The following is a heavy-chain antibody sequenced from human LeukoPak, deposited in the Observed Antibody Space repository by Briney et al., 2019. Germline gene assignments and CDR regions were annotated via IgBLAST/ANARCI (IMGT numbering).Heavy chain of an antibody. CDR3: ARLFRPRSTSCYPDY. CDR2: IYYSGNT. Sequence: SETLSLTCTVSGGSISSSSYYWGWIRQPPGKGLEWIGSIYYSGNTYYNPSLKSRVTISVDTSKNQFSLKLSSVTAADTAVYYCARLFRPRSTSCYPDYWGQGTLVTVSS. CDR1: GGSISSSSYY. J-gene: IGHJ4*02. V-gene: IGHV4-39*01. D-gene: IGHD2-2*01.